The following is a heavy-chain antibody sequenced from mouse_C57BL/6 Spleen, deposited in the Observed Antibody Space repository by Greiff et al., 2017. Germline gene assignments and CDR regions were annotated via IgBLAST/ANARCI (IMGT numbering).Heavy chain of an antibody. D-gene: IGHD2-3*01. CDR3: VRPDGYYEGSWFAY. CDR2: IRSKSNNYAT. V-gene: IGHV10-1*01. J-gene: IGHJ3*01. CDR1: GFSFNTYA. Sequence: EVKLMESGGGLVQPKGSLKLSCAASGFSFNTYAMNWVRQAPGKGLEWVARIRSKSNNYATYYADSVKDRFTISRDDSESMLYLQMNNLKTEDTAMYYCVRPDGYYEGSWFAYWGQGTLVTVSA.